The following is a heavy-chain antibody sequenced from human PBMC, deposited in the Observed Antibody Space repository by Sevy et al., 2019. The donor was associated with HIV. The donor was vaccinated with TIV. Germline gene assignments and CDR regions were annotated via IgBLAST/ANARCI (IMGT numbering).Heavy chain of an antibody. CDR3: ARVTFPHAFDL. V-gene: IGHV3-7*01. Sequence: GGSLRLSCEASGFNFNKYWMSWVRQAPGKGLEWVANMGEDGREKYYVDSVNGRFTISRDNAQNSLLLQMDSLRVGDTAVYFCARVTFPHAFDLWGLGTMVTVSS. CDR2: MGEDGREK. J-gene: IGHJ3*01. CDR1: GFNFNKYW.